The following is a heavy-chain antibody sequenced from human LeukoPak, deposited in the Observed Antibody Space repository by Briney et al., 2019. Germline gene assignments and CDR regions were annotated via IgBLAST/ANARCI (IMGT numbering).Heavy chain of an antibody. J-gene: IGHJ3*02. D-gene: IGHD3-10*01. CDR3: ARDMAPLSDAFDI. V-gene: IGHV3-21*01. Sequence: GGSLRLSCAASGSTFSSYSMNWVRQAPGKGLEWVSSISSSSYIYYADSVKGRFTISRDNAKNSLYLQMNSLRAEDTAVYYCARDMAPLSDAFDIWGQGTMVTVSS. CDR2: ISSSSYI. CDR1: GSTFSSYS.